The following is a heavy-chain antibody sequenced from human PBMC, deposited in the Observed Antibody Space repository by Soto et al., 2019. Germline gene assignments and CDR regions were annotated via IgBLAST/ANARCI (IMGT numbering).Heavy chain of an antibody. Sequence: EVQLLESGGGLVQPGGSLRLSCAASGFTFSGSAMHWVRQASGKGLEWVGRIRSKANSYATAYAASVKGRFTISRDDSKNTGYLQMNSLKTEDTAVYYCSTARYYGSGSYYIDYWGQGTLVTVSS. V-gene: IGHV3-73*01. CDR3: STARYYGSGSYYIDY. D-gene: IGHD3-10*01. CDR2: IRSKANSYAT. J-gene: IGHJ4*02. CDR1: GFTFSGSA.